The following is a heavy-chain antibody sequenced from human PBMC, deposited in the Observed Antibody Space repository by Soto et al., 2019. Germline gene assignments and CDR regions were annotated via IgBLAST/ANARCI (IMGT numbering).Heavy chain of an antibody. CDR1: GGSISSGGYY. V-gene: IGHV4-31*03. D-gene: IGHD3-9*01. J-gene: IGHJ6*02. CDR3: ARDHYDILTGPWIAGMDV. Sequence: SETLSLTCTVSGGSISSGGYYWSWIRQHPGKGLEWIGYIYYSGSTYYNPSLKSRVTISVDTSKNQFSLKLSSVTAADTAVYYCARDHYDILTGPWIAGMDVWGQGTTVTVSS. CDR2: IYYSGST.